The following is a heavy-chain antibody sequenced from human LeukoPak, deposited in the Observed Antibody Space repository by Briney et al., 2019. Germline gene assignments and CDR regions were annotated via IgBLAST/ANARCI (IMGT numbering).Heavy chain of an antibody. V-gene: IGHV4-61*01. CDR2: IYYSGST. D-gene: IGHD6-19*01. CDR1: GGSVSSGSYY. Sequence: PSQTLSLTCAVSGGSVSSGSYYWSWIRQPPGKGLEWIGYIYYSGSTNYNPSLKSRVTISVDTSKNQFSLKLSSVTAADTAVYYCARGSRYSSGWYEDYWGQGTLVTVSS. J-gene: IGHJ4*02. CDR3: ARGSRYSSGWYEDY.